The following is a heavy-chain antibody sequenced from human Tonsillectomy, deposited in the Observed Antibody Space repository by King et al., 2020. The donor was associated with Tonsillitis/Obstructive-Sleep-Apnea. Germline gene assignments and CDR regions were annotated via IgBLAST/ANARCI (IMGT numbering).Heavy chain of an antibody. CDR1: GGSFSGYY. J-gene: IGHJ6*03. CDR3: ARGDIVVVPAAMVYYYYMDV. CDR2: INHSGST. V-gene: IGHV4-34*01. Sequence: VQLQQWGAGLLKPSETLSLTCAVYGGSFSGYYWSWISQPPGKGLEWIGEINHSGSTNYNPSLKSRVTISVDTSKNQFSLKLSSVTAADTAVYYCARGDIVVVPAAMVYYYYMDVWGKGTTVTVSS. D-gene: IGHD2-2*01.